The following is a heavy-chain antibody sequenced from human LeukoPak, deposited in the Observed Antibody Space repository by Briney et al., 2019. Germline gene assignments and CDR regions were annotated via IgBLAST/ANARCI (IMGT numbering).Heavy chain of an antibody. CDR3: AKLPSGSYFDSDY. CDR1: GFTFSSYS. CDR2: ISSSSSYI. V-gene: IGHV3-21*04. D-gene: IGHD1-26*01. J-gene: IGHJ4*02. Sequence: GGSLRLSCAASGFTFSSYSMNWVRQAPGKGLEWVSSISSSSSYIYYADSVKGRFTISRDNAKNSLYLQMNSLRAEDTAVYYCAKLPSGSYFDSDYWGQGTLVTVSS.